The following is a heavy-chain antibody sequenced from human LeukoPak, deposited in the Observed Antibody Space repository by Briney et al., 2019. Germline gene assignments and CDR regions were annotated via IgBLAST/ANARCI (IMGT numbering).Heavy chain of an antibody. V-gene: IGHV4-39*01. Sequence: SETLSLTCTVSGGSISSSSYYWGWVRQPPGKGLEWIGSIYYSGSTYYNPSLKSRVTISVDTSKNQFSLKLSSVTAADAAVYYCARHPHITGITCSWFDPWGQGTLVTVSS. CDR3: ARHPHITGITCSWFDP. CDR1: GGSISSSSYY. D-gene: IGHD1-7*01. CDR2: IYYSGST. J-gene: IGHJ5*02.